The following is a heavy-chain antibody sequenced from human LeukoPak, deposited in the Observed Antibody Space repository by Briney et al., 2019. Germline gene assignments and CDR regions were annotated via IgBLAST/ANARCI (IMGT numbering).Heavy chain of an antibody. CDR2: INPSGGST. CDR1: GYTFTSYY. V-gene: IGHV1-46*01. CDR3: ARLGRPLRRLGAGPNVLTCYDY. D-gene: IGHD3-9*01. J-gene: IGHJ4*02. Sequence: GASVKVSCKASGYTFTSYYMHWVRQAQGQGLEWMGIINPSGGSTSYAQKFQGRVTITRDTSTSTVYMEMRRLRSRDTAVYYCARLGRPLRRLGAGPNVLTCYDYWGQGTLVTVSS.